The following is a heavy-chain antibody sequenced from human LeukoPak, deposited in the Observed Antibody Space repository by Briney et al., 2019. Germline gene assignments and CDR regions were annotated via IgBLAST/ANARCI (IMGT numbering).Heavy chain of an antibody. CDR2: INHSGST. CDR1: GGSFSGCY. V-gene: IGHV4-34*01. J-gene: IGHJ6*04. Sequence: SETLSLTCAVYGGSFSGCYWSWIRQPPGKGLEWIGEINHSGSTNYNPSLKSRVTISVDTSKNQFSLKLSSVTAADTAVYYCARGFYCSSTSCWSGMDVWGKGTTVTVSS. CDR3: ARGFYCSSTSCWSGMDV. D-gene: IGHD2-2*01.